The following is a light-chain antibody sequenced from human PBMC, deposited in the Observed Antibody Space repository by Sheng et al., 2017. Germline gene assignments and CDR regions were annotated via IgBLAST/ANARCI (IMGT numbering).Light chain of an antibody. V-gene: IGKV3-15*01. CDR2: GAS. Sequence: EVVLTQSPATLSLSPGERATLSCRASQTVSKYLAWYQQKRGQAPRLLIKGASTRAAGIPARFSGSGSGTEFTLTITSLQSEDFAVYYCQQYNNWPLTFGGGTKVEIK. CDR3: QQYNNWPLT. CDR1: QTVSKY. J-gene: IGKJ4*01.